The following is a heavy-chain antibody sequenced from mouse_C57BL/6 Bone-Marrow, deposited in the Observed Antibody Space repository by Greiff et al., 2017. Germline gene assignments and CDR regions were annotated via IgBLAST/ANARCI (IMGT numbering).Heavy chain of an antibody. J-gene: IGHJ3*01. CDR2: INPVSGGT. CDR1: GYAFTNYL. Sequence: QVQLQQSGAELVRPGTSVKVSCKASGYAFTNYLIEWVKQRPGQGLEWIGVINPVSGGTNYNEKFKGKATLTADKSSSTAYMQLSSLTSEDSAVYFCARGGRFAYWGQGTLVTVSA. V-gene: IGHV1-54*01. CDR3: ARGGRFAY.